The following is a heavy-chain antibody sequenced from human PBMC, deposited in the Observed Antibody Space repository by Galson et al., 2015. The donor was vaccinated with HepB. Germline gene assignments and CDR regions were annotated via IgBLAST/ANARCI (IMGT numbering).Heavy chain of an antibody. CDR2: VWYDGTKK. V-gene: IGHV3-33*06. CDR3: AKVDEYDSGLDY. J-gene: IGHJ4*02. D-gene: IGHD3-3*01. CDR1: GFTFSNYG. Sequence: SLRLSCAASGFTFSNYGMHWVRQAPGKGLEWVAVVWYDGTKKYYTDSVKGRFTISRDNSKNTLFLQMHGLRAEDTAVYHCAKVDEYDSGLDYWGQGTLVTVSS.